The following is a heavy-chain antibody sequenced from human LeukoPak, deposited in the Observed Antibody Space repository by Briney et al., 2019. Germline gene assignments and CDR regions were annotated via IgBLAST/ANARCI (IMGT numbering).Heavy chain of an antibody. CDR1: GDSINSGNNY. J-gene: IGHJ6*03. CDR3: ARAARSGWYRSGYYYYYYMDV. Sequence: SETLSLTCTVSGDSINSGNNYWSWIRQPAGKGPEWIGHIYSSGTTNYNPSLKSRVTISVDTSKNQFSLKLSSVTAADTAVYYCARAARSGWYRSGYYYYYYMDVWGKGTTVTVSS. D-gene: IGHD6-19*01. V-gene: IGHV4-61*09. CDR2: IYSSGTT.